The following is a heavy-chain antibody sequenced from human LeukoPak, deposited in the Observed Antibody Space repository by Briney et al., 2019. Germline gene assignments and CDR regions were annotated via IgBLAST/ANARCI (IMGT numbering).Heavy chain of an antibody. CDR2: IHYSGII. CDR3: ARLTSTCTGGSCYHYYFDY. J-gene: IGHJ4*02. Sequence: PSETLSLTCTVSGGSINISNYYWGWIRQPPGKGLECIGNIHYSGIIFYNPSFKSRVTFSVDTSKNYFSLKLSSVTAAETAVYYCARLTSTCTGGSCYHYYFDYWGQGTLVTVSS. D-gene: IGHD2-15*01. CDR1: GGSINISNYY. V-gene: IGHV4-39*02.